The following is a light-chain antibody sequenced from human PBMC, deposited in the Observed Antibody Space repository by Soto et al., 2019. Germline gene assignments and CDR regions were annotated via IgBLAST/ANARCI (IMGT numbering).Light chain of an antibody. J-gene: IGKJ1*01. CDR1: QSLLFLSNNKNS. CDR3: QHRANLWT. Sequence: DIVMTQSPDSLSVSLGERATITCQSTQSLLFLSNNKNSLGWYQQKPGQPPKLLIYWASTRQSGVPERFSGSGSGTDFTLTISSLEPEDFAVYYCQHRANLWTFGQGTKVDIK. V-gene: IGKV4-1*01. CDR2: WAS.